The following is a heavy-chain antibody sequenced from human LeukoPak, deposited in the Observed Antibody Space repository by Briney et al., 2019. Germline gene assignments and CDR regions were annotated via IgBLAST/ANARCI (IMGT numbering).Heavy chain of an antibody. Sequence: SVKVSCKASGGTFSSYAISWVRQAPGQGLEWMGRIIPIFGIANYAQKFQGRVTITADKSTSTTYMELSSLRSEDTAVYYCARDRVVVVPAAGFDPWGQGTLVTVSS. CDR3: ARDRVVVVPAAGFDP. CDR2: IIPIFGIA. CDR1: GGTFSSYA. V-gene: IGHV1-69*04. J-gene: IGHJ5*02. D-gene: IGHD2-2*01.